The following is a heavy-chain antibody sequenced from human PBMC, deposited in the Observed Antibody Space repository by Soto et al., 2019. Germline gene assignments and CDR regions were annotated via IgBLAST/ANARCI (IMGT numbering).Heavy chain of an antibody. CDR3: ATGTAGDSSGYWVY. V-gene: IGHV1-69*01. D-gene: IGHD3-22*01. J-gene: IGHJ4*02. CDR2: IIPVLGTE. Sequence: QVQLVQSGAEVKKPGSSVKVSCRASGGTFSSYAINWVRQAPGQGLEWMGGIIPVLGTEDYSQKFQGSVTITADESTSTAYMELSSLRSEAAAVYYCATGTAGDSSGYWVYWGQGTRVTVSS. CDR1: GGTFSSYA.